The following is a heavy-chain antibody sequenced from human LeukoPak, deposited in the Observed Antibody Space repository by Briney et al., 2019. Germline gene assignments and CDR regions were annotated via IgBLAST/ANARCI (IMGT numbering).Heavy chain of an antibody. J-gene: IGHJ4*02. CDR2: IYPGDSDT. CDR3: ARQFRDSSGYYSYYFDY. Sequence: GEPLKISCKGSGYSFTTYWIGWVRQMPGRGLEWMGIIYPGDSDTRYSPSFQGRVTISADKSISTAYLQWSSLKASDTAMYYCARQFRDSSGYYSYYFDYWGQGTLVTVSS. V-gene: IGHV5-51*01. CDR1: GYSFTTYW. D-gene: IGHD3-22*01.